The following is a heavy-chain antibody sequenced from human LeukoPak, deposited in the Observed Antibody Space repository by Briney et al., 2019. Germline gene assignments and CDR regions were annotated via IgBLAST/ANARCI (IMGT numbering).Heavy chain of an antibody. CDR2: IYYSGST. Sequence: SETLSLTCTVSGGSISSYYWSWIRQPPGEGLEWIGYIYYSGSTNYNPSLMSRVTISVDMSKNQFSLKLSSVTAADTAVYYCARGSYGDYPFDYWGQGTLVTVSS. V-gene: IGHV4-59*01. D-gene: IGHD4-17*01. J-gene: IGHJ4*02. CDR1: GGSISSYY. CDR3: ARGSYGDYPFDY.